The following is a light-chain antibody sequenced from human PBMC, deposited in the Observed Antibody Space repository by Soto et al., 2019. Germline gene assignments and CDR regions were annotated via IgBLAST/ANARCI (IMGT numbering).Light chain of an antibody. V-gene: IGLV2-14*01. CDR2: KVT. CDR3: ASSTRDSIYV. J-gene: IGLJ1*01. CDR1: SSDVGGNKY. Sequence: SVLTQPASVPGSPGQSITISCTGTSSDVGGNKYVSWYQQYPGKVPKLLINKVTNRPSGVSYRFSGSKSGNTASLTISALLAEAEADYFCASSTRDSIYVFGNGTKVTV.